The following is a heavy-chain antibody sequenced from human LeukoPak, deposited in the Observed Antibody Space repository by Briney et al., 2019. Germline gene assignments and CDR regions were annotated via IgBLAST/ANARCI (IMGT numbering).Heavy chain of an antibody. V-gene: IGHV1-18*04. J-gene: IGHJ4*02. CDR1: GYTFTGYY. CDR3: AREASNHDY. CDR2: ISACNGNT. Sequence: ASVKVSCKASGYTFTGYYMHWVRQAPGQGLEWMGWISACNGNTNYAQKLQGRVTMTTDTSTSTAYMELRSLRSDDTAVYYCAREASNHDYWGQGTLVTVSS.